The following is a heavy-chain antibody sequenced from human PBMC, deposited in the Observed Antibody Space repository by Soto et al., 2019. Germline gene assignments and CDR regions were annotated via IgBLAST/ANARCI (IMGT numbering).Heavy chain of an antibody. Sequence: SETLSLTCTVSGVSISSGGYYWSWIRQHPGKGLEWIGYIYYSGSTYYNPSLKSRITISTDTSKNQFSLKLSSVTAADTAFYYCAGARSGEYSAYAGPGLAPWGQGTLVTAPQ. J-gene: IGHJ5*02. D-gene: IGHD5-12*01. V-gene: IGHV4-31*03. CDR1: GVSISSGGYY. CDR2: IYYSGST. CDR3: AGARSGEYSAYAGPGLAP.